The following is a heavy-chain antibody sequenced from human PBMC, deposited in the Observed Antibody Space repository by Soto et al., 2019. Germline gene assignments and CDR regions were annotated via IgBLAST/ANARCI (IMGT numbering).Heavy chain of an antibody. J-gene: IGHJ4*02. Sequence: GGSLRLSCAASGFTFTNYAMSWIRQAPGKGLEWVSIFSGSGGSTYYEDSVKGRFSLSRDNSKNTLNLQMNSLRVEDTAVYYCAKADRGGTGTRGYFYSWGQGSLVTVSS. V-gene: IGHV3-23*01. CDR2: FSGSGGST. CDR1: GFTFTNYA. CDR3: AKADRGGTGTRGYFYS. D-gene: IGHD1-1*01.